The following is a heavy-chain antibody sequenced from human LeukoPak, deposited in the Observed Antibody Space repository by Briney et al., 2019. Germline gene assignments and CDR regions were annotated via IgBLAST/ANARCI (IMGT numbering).Heavy chain of an antibody. CDR2: IRYDGSNK. CDR1: GFTFSSYG. CDR3: ARELGGTNPNFDI. J-gene: IGHJ3*02. D-gene: IGHD1-14*01. V-gene: IGHV3-30*02. Sequence: GGSLRLSCAASGFTFSSYGMHWVRQAPGKGLEWVTFIRYDGSNKYYADSVKGRFTISRDNSKNTLYLQMNSLRAEDTAVYYCARELGGTNPNFDIWGQGTMVTVSS.